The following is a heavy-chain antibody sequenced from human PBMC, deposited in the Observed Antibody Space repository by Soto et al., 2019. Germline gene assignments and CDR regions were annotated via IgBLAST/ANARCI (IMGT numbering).Heavy chain of an antibody. CDR2: ISGSGGST. D-gene: IGHD6-13*01. CDR3: AKSPSSTLSFFDL. J-gene: IGHJ2*01. CDR1: GFTFSSYA. Sequence: EVQLLEAGGGLVQPGGSLRLSCAASGFTFSSYAMSWVRQAPGKGLEWVSAISGSGGSTYYADSVKGRFTISRDNSKNTLYLQMNSLRAEDTAVYYCAKSPSSTLSFFDLWGRGTLVTVSS. V-gene: IGHV3-23*01.